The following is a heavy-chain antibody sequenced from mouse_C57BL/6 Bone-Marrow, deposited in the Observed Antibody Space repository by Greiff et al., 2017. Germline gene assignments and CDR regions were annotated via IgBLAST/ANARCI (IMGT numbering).Heavy chain of an antibody. CDR2: IYPRSGNT. V-gene: IGHV1-81*01. Sequence: QVQLKESGAELARPGASVKLSCKASGYTFTSYGISWVKQRTGQGLEWIGEIYPRSGNTYYNEKFKGKATLTADKSSSTAYMELRSLTSEDSAVYFCAKGGAAQATFPYARDYWGQGTSVTVSS. J-gene: IGHJ4*01. D-gene: IGHD3-2*02. CDR1: GYTFTSYG. CDR3: AKGGAAQATFPYARDY.